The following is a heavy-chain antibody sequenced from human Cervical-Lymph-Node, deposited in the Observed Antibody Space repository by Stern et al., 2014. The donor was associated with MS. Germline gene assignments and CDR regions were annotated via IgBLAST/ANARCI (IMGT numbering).Heavy chain of an antibody. CDR3: TTDRGGRVPGPVRRNYYYYGMDV. J-gene: IGHJ6*02. Sequence: EVQLVESGGGLVKPGGSLRLSCTASGFSFSDAWMSWVRQAPGKGLEWVGRIRSKTDGGTTDYAAPVKGKFTISRDDSKNTLNLQMNSLKTEDTAVYYCTTDRGGRVPGPVRRNYYYYGMDVWGQGTTVIVSS. V-gene: IGHV3-15*01. CDR2: IRSKTDGGTT. CDR1: GFSFSDAW. D-gene: IGHD2-8*02.